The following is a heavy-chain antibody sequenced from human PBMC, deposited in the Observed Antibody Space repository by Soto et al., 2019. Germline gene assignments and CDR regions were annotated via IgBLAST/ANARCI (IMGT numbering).Heavy chain of an antibody. Sequence: EVQLLESGGGLVQPGGSLRLSCAASGFTFSSYAMSWVRQAPGEGLEWVSAISGSGGSTYYADSVKCRFTISRDNSKNTLYLQMNSLRAEDTAVYYCAKGSGDYDVWSGYYHYYYYMDVWGKGTTVTVSS. CDR1: GFTFSSYA. CDR2: ISGSGGST. CDR3: AKGSGDYDVWSGYYHYYYYMDV. V-gene: IGHV3-23*01. D-gene: IGHD3-3*01. J-gene: IGHJ6*03.